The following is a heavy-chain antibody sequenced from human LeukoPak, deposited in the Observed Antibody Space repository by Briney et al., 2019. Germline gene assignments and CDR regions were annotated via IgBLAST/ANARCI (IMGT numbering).Heavy chain of an antibody. J-gene: IGHJ4*02. CDR3: ARGGKQWRGGNYFDS. Sequence: ASVKVPCKASGYTFTSYDINWVRQATGQGLEWMGWITTGRGDTQYSQAFQRRITITRDKSASTVSMDLSALRSEDTAVYYCARGGKQWRGGNYFDSWGQGTLVAVSS. CDR1: GYTFTSYD. CDR2: ITTGRGDT. D-gene: IGHD6-19*01. V-gene: IGHV1-3*03.